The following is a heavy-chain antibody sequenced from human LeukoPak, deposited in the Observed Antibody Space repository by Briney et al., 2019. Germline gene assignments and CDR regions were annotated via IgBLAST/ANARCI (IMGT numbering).Heavy chain of an antibody. CDR2: ISSSSSYI. Sequence: GGSLRLSCAASGFTFSSYSMNWVRQAPGKGLEWVSSISSSSSYIYYADSVKGRFTISRDNAKNSLYLQMNSLRAEDTAVYYCARAPVTTEHFYDYWGQGTLVTVSS. CDR3: ARAPVTTEHFYDY. J-gene: IGHJ4*02. D-gene: IGHD4-17*01. CDR1: GFTFSSYS. V-gene: IGHV3-21*04.